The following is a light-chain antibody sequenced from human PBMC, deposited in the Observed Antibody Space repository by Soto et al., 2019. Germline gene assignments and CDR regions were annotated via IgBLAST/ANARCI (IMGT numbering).Light chain of an antibody. CDR1: QSISNY. Sequence: DIQMTQSPSSLSASVGDRVTITCRASQSISNYLNWYQQKPGKPPELLLIYATSSLQSGVPSRFSGSGSGTDFTLTISSLQPEDSATYYCQQSFTARPWTFGQGTKVEIK. J-gene: IGKJ1*01. CDR3: QQSFTARPWT. CDR2: ATS. V-gene: IGKV1-39*01.